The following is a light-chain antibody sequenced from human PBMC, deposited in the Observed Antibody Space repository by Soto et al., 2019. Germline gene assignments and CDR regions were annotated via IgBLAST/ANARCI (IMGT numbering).Light chain of an antibody. CDR1: PSFSSN. V-gene: IGKV3-15*01. CDR3: QQYKNGPWT. CDR2: RXT. J-gene: IGKJ1*01. Sequence: EIGLTQSPSPLSLSAGERATVTXRASPSFSSNLAWYQQEPGXAPSXXXDRXTTRATGSPARFSGSGSVTEFTLTISSLQSEKLAVYYCQQYKNGPWTFGQGTKVDIK.